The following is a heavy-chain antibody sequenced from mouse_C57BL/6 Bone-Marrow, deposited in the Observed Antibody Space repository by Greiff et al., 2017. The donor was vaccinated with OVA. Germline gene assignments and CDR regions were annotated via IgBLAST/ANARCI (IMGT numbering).Heavy chain of an antibody. D-gene: IGHD4-1*01. Sequence: VQLQQSGPVLVKPGASVKMSCKASGYTFTDYYMNWVKQSHGKSLEWIGVINPYNGGTSYNQKFKGKATLTVDKSSNTAYMELNSLTSEDSAVYYCARPGTDYFDYWGQGTALTVSS. V-gene: IGHV1-19*01. CDR2: INPYNGGT. J-gene: IGHJ2*01. CDR3: ARPGTDYFDY. CDR1: GYTFTDYY.